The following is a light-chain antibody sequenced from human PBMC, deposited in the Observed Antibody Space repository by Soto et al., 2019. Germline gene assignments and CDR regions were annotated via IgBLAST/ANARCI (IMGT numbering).Light chain of an antibody. CDR3: HQYDNWPET. CDR2: GAS. V-gene: IGKV3-15*01. J-gene: IGKJ1*01. Sequence: ETVMTQSPAILSVSPGERATLSCRASQSVNSDLAWYQQKPGQAPRLLIYGASTRATGIPARFSGSGSGTKFTLTISSLQSEDYAVYYCHQYDNWPETFGQGTKV. CDR1: QSVNSD.